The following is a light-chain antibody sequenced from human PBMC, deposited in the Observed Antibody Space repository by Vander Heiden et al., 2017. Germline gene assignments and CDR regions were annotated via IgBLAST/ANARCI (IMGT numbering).Light chain of an antibody. Sequence: QSALTQPASVSGSPGQSITISCTGTSSDVGGYNSVSWSQQHPGKAPKLMIYDVSNRPAGVSNRFSGSKSGNTASLTISGLQAEDEADYYCSSYTSSSAYVFGTGTKVTVL. J-gene: IGLJ1*01. V-gene: IGLV2-14*01. CDR1: SSDVGGYNS. CDR3: SSYTSSSAYV. CDR2: DVS.